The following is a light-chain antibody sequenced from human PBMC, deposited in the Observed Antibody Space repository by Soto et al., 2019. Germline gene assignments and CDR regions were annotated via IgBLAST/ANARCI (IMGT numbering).Light chain of an antibody. V-gene: IGKV3-20*01. J-gene: IGKJ3*01. Sequence: EIVLTQSPGTLSVSPGERATLFCRARQSISSTYLAWYQKKPGQAPRLLLYGAFNRATGIPDRFSGSGSGTDFTLTISRLEPEDCAFYYGQQYGSSSFAFGPGTKVEIK. CDR1: QSISSTY. CDR3: QQYGSSSFA. CDR2: GAF.